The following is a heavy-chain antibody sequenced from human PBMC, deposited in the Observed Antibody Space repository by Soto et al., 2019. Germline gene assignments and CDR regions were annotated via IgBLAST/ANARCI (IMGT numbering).Heavy chain of an antibody. Sequence: SETLSLTCTVSGGSVSSGSYYWSWIRQPPGKGLEWIGYIYYSGSTNYNPSLKSRVTISVDTSKNQFSLKLSSVTAADTAVYYCARGIGGSTRPHWFDPWGQGTLVTVSS. V-gene: IGHV4-61*01. D-gene: IGHD2-2*01. CDR2: IYYSGST. J-gene: IGHJ5*02. CDR3: ARGIGGSTRPHWFDP. CDR1: GGSVSSGSYY.